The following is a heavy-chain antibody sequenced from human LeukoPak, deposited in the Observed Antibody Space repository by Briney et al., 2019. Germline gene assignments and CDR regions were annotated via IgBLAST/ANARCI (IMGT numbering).Heavy chain of an antibody. D-gene: IGHD4-17*01. Sequence: GGSLRLSRTASGFTFGDYAMSWVRQAPGKGLEWVGFIRSKAYGGTTEYAASVKGRFTISRDDSKSTVYLQMNSLKTEDTAVYYCTRVGVVNYGRHDYWGQGTLVTVSS. CDR1: GFTFGDYA. CDR2: IRSKAYGGTT. J-gene: IGHJ4*02. CDR3: TRVGVVNYGRHDY. V-gene: IGHV3-49*04.